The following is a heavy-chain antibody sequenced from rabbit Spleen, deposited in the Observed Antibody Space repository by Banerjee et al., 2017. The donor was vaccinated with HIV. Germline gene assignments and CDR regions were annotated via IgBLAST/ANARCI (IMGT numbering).Heavy chain of an antibody. Sequence: QLEESGGDLVKPGASLTLTCTASGFTISSSYYMCWVRQAPGKGLEWIGYIDLVFGSTYYANWVNGRFTISSHNAQNTLYLQLNSLTVADTATYFCVRGASSTGYYSLWGPGTLVTVS. CDR2: IDLVFGST. J-gene: IGHJ6*01. V-gene: IGHV1S7*01. D-gene: IGHD1-1*01. CDR1: GFTISSSYY. CDR3: VRGASSTGYYSL.